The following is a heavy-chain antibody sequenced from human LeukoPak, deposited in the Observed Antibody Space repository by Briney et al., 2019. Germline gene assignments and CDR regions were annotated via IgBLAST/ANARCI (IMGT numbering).Heavy chain of an antibody. CDR3: ARGLWYSSSWRGKPFDY. V-gene: IGHV4-34*01. J-gene: IGHJ4*02. Sequence: SETLSLTCAVYGGSFSGYYWSWIRQPPGKGLEWIGEINHSGSTNYNPSLKSRVTISVDTSKNQFSLKLSSVTAADTAVYYCARGLWYSSSWRGKPFDYWGQGTLVTVSS. CDR1: GGSFSGYY. CDR2: INHSGST. D-gene: IGHD6-13*01.